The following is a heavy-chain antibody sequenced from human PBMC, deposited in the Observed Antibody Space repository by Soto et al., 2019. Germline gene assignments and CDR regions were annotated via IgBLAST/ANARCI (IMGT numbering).Heavy chain of an antibody. J-gene: IGHJ5*02. CDR3: ALASSSWYEYWFDP. D-gene: IGHD6-13*01. Sequence: ASVKVSCKASGYTFTSYGISWVRQAPGQGLEWMGWISAYNGNTNYAQKLQGRVTMTTDTSTSTAYMELRSLRSDDTAVYYCALASSSWYEYWFDPWGQGTLVTVSS. CDR2: ISAYNGNT. CDR1: GYTFTSYG. V-gene: IGHV1-18*01.